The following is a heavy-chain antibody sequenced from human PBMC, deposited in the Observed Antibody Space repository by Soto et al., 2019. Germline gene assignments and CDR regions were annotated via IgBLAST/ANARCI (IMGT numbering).Heavy chain of an antibody. D-gene: IGHD3-22*01. J-gene: IGHJ4*02. CDR2: FDPEDGET. Sequence: GASVKVSCKVSGYTLTELSMHWVRQAPGKGLEWMGGFDPEDGETIYAQRFQGRVTMTEDTSTDTAYMELSSLRSEDTAVYYCATDYYDSSGPSDYWGQGTLVTVSS. CDR1: GYTLTELS. V-gene: IGHV1-24*01. CDR3: ATDYYDSSGPSDY.